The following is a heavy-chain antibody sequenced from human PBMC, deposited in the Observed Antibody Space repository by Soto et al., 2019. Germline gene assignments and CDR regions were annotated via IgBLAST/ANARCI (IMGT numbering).Heavy chain of an antibody. V-gene: IGHV4-30-4*02. CDR3: ASSLGGATWGFDY. J-gene: IGHJ4*02. D-gene: IGHD1-26*01. Sequence: SDTLSLTCTVSGGSISSGDYYWSWIRQPPGKGLEWIGYIYYSGSTYYNPSLKSRVTISVDTSKNQFSLKLSSVTAADTAVYYCASSLGGATWGFDYWGQGTLVTVSS. CDR2: IYYSGST. CDR1: GGSISSGDYY.